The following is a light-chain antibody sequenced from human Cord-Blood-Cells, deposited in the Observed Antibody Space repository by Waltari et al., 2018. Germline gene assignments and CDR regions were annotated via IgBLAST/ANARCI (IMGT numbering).Light chain of an antibody. CDR1: QSVSSN. CDR3: QQYNNWPPMYT. J-gene: IGKJ2*01. Sequence: EILMTQSPATLSVSPRERATLSCRASQSVSSNLAWYQQKPGQAPRTLIYGASTRTTGIPARFRGSGSGTEFTLTISSLQSEDFAVYYCQQYNNWPPMYTFGQGTKLEI. CDR2: GAS. V-gene: IGKV3-15*01.